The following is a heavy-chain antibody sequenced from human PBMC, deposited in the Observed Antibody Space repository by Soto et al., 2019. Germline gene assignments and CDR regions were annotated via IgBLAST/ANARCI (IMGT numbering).Heavy chain of an antibody. CDR2: IRNEANSYTT. Sequence: GGSLRLSCAASGFTFSDHYMDWVRQAPGKGLEWVGRIRNEANSYTTGYAASVKGRFTISRDDSKNSLFLQMNSLKTEDTAVYYCASGYCSGGSCYSSPGNYWGQGTLVTVSS. CDR1: GFTFSDHY. CDR3: ASGYCSGGSCYSSPGNY. V-gene: IGHV3-72*01. J-gene: IGHJ4*02. D-gene: IGHD2-15*01.